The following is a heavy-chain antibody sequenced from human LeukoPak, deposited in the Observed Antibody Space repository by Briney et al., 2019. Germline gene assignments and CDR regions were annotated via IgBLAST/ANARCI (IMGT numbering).Heavy chain of an antibody. D-gene: IGHD2-2*03. CDR1: GFTFSSYG. J-gene: IGHJ6*04. V-gene: IGHV3-33*01. CDR2: IWYDGSNK. Sequence: PGRSLRLSCAASGFTFSSYGMHWVRQAPGKGLEWVAVIWYDGSNKYYADSAKGRFTISRDNSKNTLYLQMNSLRAEDTAVYYCARGLDSSNGMDVWGKGTTVTVSS. CDR3: ARGLDSSNGMDV.